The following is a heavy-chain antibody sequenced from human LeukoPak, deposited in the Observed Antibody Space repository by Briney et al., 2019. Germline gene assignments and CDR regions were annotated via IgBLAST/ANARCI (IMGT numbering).Heavy chain of an antibody. CDR2: ISSSSSTI. J-gene: IGHJ4*02. CDR1: GFTFNSYS. V-gene: IGHV3-48*01. Sequence: GGSLRLSRAASGFTFNSYSMNWVRQAPGKGLEWVSYISSSSSTIYYADSVKGRFTISRDNAKNSLYLQMNSLRAEDTAVYYCARGLEAASFDYWGQGILVAVSS. CDR3: ARGLEAASFDY. D-gene: IGHD6-25*01.